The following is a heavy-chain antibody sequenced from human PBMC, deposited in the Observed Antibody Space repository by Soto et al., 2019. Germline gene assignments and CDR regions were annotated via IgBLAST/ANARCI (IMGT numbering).Heavy chain of an antibody. CDR3: AREMTYYYDSSGYNDAFDI. CDR2: IGSSGGTT. V-gene: IGHV3-23*01. CDR1: GFTFSYYA. D-gene: IGHD3-22*01. J-gene: IGHJ3*02. Sequence: GGSLRLSCAASGFTFSYYAMSWVRQAPGKGLEWVSGIGSSGGTTHLADSVKGRFTISRDNSKNTLYLQMNSLRAEDTAVYYCAREMTYYYDSSGYNDAFDIWGQGTMVTVSS.